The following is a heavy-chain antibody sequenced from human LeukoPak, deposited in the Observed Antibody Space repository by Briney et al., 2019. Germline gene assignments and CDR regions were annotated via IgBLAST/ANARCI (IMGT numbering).Heavy chain of an antibody. Sequence: SETLSLTCTVSGGSISGHYWTWIRLPPGKRLELVGHIFSTGATHYNPSLRGRVTLSIDTTKNQFSLTLTSVNVEDTAVYYCARFSTRFGSGCSEASCYVHYWGQGTQVTVSP. D-gene: IGHD2-2*01. CDR2: IFSTGAT. J-gene: IGHJ4*02. V-gene: IGHV4-59*11. CDR1: GGSISGHY. CDR3: ARFSTRFGSGCSEASCYVHY.